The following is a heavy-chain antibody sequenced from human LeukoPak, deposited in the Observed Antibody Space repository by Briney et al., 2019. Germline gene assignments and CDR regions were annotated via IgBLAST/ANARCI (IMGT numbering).Heavy chain of an antibody. CDR2: IYDRGST. J-gene: IGHJ5*02. V-gene: IGHV4-59*11. D-gene: IGHD1-26*01. CDR1: GASISSHY. Sequence: PSETLSLTCTVTGASISSHYWCSIRQTPGTGLEWIGDIYDRGSTTYNPSLKSRVSISVDTSRNQFSLNLRSVTAADTAVYYCAKIEVGRFDPWGQGTLVTVSS. CDR3: AKIEVGRFDP.